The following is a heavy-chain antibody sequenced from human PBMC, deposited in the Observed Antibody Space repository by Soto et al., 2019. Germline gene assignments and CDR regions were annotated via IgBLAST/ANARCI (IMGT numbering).Heavy chain of an antibody. CDR1: GGSLSGYY. CDR3: ARGFDVEMATKWPCYFDY. CDR2: INHSGST. D-gene: IGHD1-26*01. Sequence: PSQTRSRPGAVYGGSLSGYYWRWTRPPTGQGLKWIGQINHSGSTTYNPSLKSRVTISVGTSKNQFSLKLSSVTAADTAVYYCARGFDVEMATKWPCYFDYWGQGTLVTVSS. J-gene: IGHJ4*02. V-gene: IGHV4-34*01.